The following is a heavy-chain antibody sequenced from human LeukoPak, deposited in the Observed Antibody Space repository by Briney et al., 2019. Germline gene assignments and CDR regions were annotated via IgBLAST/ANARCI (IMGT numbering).Heavy chain of an antibody. J-gene: IGHJ5*02. CDR1: GGSISSYY. D-gene: IGHD3-3*01. V-gene: IGHV4-59*12. CDR3: AREEWLSQYNWFDP. Sequence: SETLSLTCTVSGGSISSYYWSWIRHPPGKGLEWIGYIYYSGSTNYNPSLKSRVTISVDTSKNRFSLKLSSVTAADTAVYYCAREEWLSQYNWFDPWGQGTLVTVSS. CDR2: IYYSGST.